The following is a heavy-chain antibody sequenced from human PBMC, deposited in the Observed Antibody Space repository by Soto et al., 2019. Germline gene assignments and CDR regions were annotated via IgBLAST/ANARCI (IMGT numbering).Heavy chain of an antibody. D-gene: IGHD1-1*01. Sequence: ASVKVSCKASGYTFTGSSLHWVRQAPGQRLEWMGWINPNNGVTNYAQKFQGRVAMTRDTSISTAYMELSRLTSDDTAVYYCARVQLELMRDAFDIWGQGTMVTVPS. J-gene: IGHJ3*02. CDR3: ARVQLELMRDAFDI. CDR2: INPNNGVT. CDR1: GYTFTGSS. V-gene: IGHV1-2*02.